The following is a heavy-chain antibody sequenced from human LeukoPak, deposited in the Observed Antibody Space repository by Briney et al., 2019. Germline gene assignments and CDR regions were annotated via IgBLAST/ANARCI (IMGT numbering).Heavy chain of an antibody. Sequence: LSQTLSLTCAISGDSVSSNTAAWTWIRQSPSRGLEWLGRTYYRSKWYNDYEVSAKSRITINPDTSKNQFSLQLNSVTPEDTAVYYCAREYLGGYLIYWGQGTLVTVSS. J-gene: IGHJ4*02. CDR3: AREYLGGYLIY. CDR1: GDSVSSNTAA. V-gene: IGHV6-1*01. D-gene: IGHD3-16*02. CDR2: TYYRSKWYN.